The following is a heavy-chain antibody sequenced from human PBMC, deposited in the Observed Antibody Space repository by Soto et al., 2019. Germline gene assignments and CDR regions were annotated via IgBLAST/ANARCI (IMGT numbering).Heavy chain of an antibody. D-gene: IGHD3-16*01. CDR1: GDSISSGNKY. J-gene: IGHJ6*02. Sequence: SETLSLTCTVSGDSISSGNKYWSWIRQAPGKGLEWIGYIFSSGTTYYNPSLKSRLTMSLDTSQNQFSLKLNSVTAADTAVYFCARVPSPFDFYYAMDVWGQGTTVTVSS. V-gene: IGHV4-30-4*02. CDR3: ARVPSPFDFYYAMDV. CDR2: IFSSGTT.